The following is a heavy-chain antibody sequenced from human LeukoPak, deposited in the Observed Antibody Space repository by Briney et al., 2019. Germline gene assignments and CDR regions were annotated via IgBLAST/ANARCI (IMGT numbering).Heavy chain of an antibody. Sequence: VASVKVSCKASGGTFSSYAIGWVRLAPGQGLEWMGGIIPIFGTANYAQKFQGRVTITTDESTSTAYMELSSLRSEDTAVYYCAISGADYYDSSGYYSAEYFKHWGQGTLVTVSS. CDR3: AISGADYYDSSGYYSAEYFKH. J-gene: IGHJ1*01. CDR2: IIPIFGTA. CDR1: GGTFSSYA. V-gene: IGHV1-69*05. D-gene: IGHD3-22*01.